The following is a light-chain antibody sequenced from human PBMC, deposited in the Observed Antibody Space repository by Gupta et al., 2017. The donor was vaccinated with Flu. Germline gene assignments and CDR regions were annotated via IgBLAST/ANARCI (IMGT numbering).Light chain of an antibody. Sequence: QSVVTQPPSASGTPGQTVTISCSGETSNNAINNVYWYQHVPGAAPKHLIYKNDQRPSGVPDRFSGSKSGTSASLVISGLRSDDEANYFCAVWDDRLRGVFGGGTKLTVL. CDR3: AVWDDRLRGV. J-gene: IGLJ3*02. CDR1: TSNNAINN. V-gene: IGLV1-47*01. CDR2: KND.